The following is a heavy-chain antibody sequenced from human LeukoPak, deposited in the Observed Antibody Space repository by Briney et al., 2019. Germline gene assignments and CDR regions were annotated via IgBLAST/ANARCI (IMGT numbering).Heavy chain of an antibody. J-gene: IGHJ4*02. CDR3: ASDYDSSGYYYMAGYYFDY. Sequence: GGSLRLSCAASGFTFSSYAMSWVRQAPGKGLEWVSAISGSGGSTYYADSVKGRFTISRDNSKNTLYLQMNSPRAEDTAVYYCASDYDSSGYYYMAGYYFDYWGQGTLVTVSS. V-gene: IGHV3-23*01. CDR1: GFTFSSYA. D-gene: IGHD3-22*01. CDR2: ISGSGGST.